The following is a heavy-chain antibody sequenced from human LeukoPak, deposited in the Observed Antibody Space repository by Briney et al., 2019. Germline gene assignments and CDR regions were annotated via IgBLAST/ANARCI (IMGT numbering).Heavy chain of an antibody. V-gene: IGHV3-30-3*01. Sequence: GGSLRLSCAASGFPFADYAMHWVRQAPGKGLEWVALISYDGNNKFYADSVKGRFTLSRDDSKNTLYLQMNSLRAEDTAVYYCAKEDRDFDYWGQGTLVTVSS. CDR2: ISYDGNNK. CDR3: AKEDRDFDY. D-gene: IGHD5-24*01. CDR1: GFPFADYA. J-gene: IGHJ4*02.